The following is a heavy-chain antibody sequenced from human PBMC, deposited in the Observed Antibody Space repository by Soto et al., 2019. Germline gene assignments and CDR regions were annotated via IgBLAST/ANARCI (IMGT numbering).Heavy chain of an antibody. Sequence: EVQLVESGGGLVQPGESLRLSCAASGFTFSSYWINWVRQAPGKGLEWVANIKQDGSEKYYVVSVRGRFTMSRDNAKNSLYLQMNSLRAEDTAVYYCARVVGATQMDFDYWGQRTLVTVSS. CDR3: ARVVGATQMDFDY. CDR2: IKQDGSEK. D-gene: IGHD1-26*01. V-gene: IGHV3-7*01. CDR1: GFTFSSYW. J-gene: IGHJ4*02.